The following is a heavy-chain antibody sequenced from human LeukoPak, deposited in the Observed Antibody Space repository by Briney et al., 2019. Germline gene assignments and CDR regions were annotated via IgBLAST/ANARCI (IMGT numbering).Heavy chain of an antibody. CDR3: ARDRELRGFEI. J-gene: IGHJ3*02. CDR1: GGSISSYY. CDR2: ICYSGST. V-gene: IGHV4-59*01. Sequence: SETLSLTCTVSGGSISSYYWSWIRQPPGKGLEWIGYICYSGSTNYNPSLKSRVTISVDTSKNQFSLKLSSVTAADTAVYYCARDRELRGFEIWGQGTMVTVSS. D-gene: IGHD1-26*01.